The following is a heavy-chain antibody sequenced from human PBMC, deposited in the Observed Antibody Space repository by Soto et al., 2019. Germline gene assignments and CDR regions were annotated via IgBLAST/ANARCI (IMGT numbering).Heavy chain of an antibody. V-gene: IGHV1-69*01. Sequence: QVQLVQSGAEVKNPGSSVKVSCKASGGTFSSYAISWVRQAPGQGLEWMGGIIPIPGTANYAQNIPGRVTISAEESTSTAYMELSSLRSEDTAVYYCESSQGRSTSLEIYYYYYYGMDVWGQGTTVTVSS. CDR3: ESSQGRSTSLEIYYYYYYGMDV. CDR2: IIPIPGTA. J-gene: IGHJ6*02. D-gene: IGHD2-2*01. CDR1: GGTFSSYA.